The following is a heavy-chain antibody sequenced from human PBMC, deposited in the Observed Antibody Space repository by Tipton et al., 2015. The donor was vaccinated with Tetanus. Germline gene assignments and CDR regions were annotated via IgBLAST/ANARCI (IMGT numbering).Heavy chain of an antibody. Sequence: LRLSCAASGFTFSDYWMTWVRQAPGKGLEWVANIKQDGSETSYVDSVKGRFTVSRDNAKNSLSLQMNSLRAEDTAVYYCARGLRRLFCTSASCHPNWCDPWGQGTLVTVSS. D-gene: IGHD2-2*01. J-gene: IGHJ5*02. CDR1: GFTFSDYW. CDR2: IKQDGSET. V-gene: IGHV3-7*01. CDR3: ARGLRRLFCTSASCHPNWCDP.